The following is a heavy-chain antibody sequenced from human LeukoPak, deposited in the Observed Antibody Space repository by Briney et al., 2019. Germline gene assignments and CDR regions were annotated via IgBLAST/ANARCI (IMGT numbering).Heavy chain of an antibody. CDR2: IYSGDSDT. V-gene: IGHV5-51*01. CDR1: GYRFTSYW. Sequence: GGSLKIPCKGSGYRFTSYWIGWVRQMPGKGLEWMGIIYSGDSDTRYSPSFQDQVTISADKSISTAYLQWTSLKTADTAIDYCARHPNVLLWFGEFHYWGQGTLATVSA. D-gene: IGHD3-10*01. J-gene: IGHJ4*02. CDR3: ARHPNVLLWFGEFHY.